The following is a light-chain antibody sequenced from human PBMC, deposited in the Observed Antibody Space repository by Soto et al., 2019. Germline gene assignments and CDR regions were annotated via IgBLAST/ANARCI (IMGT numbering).Light chain of an antibody. J-gene: IGLJ1*01. Sequence: QSVLTQPASVSGSPGQSITIPCTGTSSDIGGYNYVSWYQQHPGKAPKLMIYEVSNRPSGVSNRFSGSKSGNTASLTISGLQAEDEADYYCNSYTDSSTPVVFGTGTKVTVL. CDR1: SSDIGGYNY. CDR3: NSYTDSSTPVV. CDR2: EVS. V-gene: IGLV2-14*01.